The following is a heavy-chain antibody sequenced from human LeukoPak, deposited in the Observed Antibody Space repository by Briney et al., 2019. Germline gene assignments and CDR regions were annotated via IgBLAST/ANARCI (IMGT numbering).Heavy chain of an antibody. CDR2: INQGGSEK. J-gene: IGHJ6*02. V-gene: IGHV3-7*01. Sequence: GGSLRLSCAASGFTFRNYWMSWVRQAPGKGLEWVAYINQGGSEKQHADSVEGRFTISRDNARSSLYLQMNSLRAEDTAVYYCARGHHGMDVWGQGTTVTVSS. CDR3: ARGHHGMDV. CDR1: GFTFRNYW.